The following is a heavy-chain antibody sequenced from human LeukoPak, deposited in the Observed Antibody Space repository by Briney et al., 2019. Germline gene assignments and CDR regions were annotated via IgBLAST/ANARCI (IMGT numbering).Heavy chain of an antibody. J-gene: IGHJ4*02. Sequence: PGGSLRLSCAASGFTFSSYSMNWVRQAPGKGLEWVSSISSSSSYIYYADSVKGRFTISRDNAKNSLYLQMNSLRAEDTAVYYCARIDSSHYYDSSGCHGSFDYWGQGTLVTVSS. CDR3: ARIDSSHYYDSSGCHGSFDY. V-gene: IGHV3-21*01. D-gene: IGHD3-22*01. CDR2: ISSSSSYI. CDR1: GFTFSSYS.